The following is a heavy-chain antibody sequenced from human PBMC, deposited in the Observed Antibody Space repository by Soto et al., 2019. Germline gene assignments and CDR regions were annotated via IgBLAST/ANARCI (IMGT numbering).Heavy chain of an antibody. Sequence: QVQLQESGPGLVKPSETLSLTCTVSGGSISSYYWSWIRQPPGKGLEWIGYIYYSGSTAYNPSLKSRVTISVDTSKNQFSLKLSSVTAADTAVYYCARARDYSVSLGTGYYYMDVWGKGTTVTVSS. CDR2: IYYSGST. J-gene: IGHJ6*03. CDR3: ARARDYSVSLGTGYYYMDV. CDR1: GGSISSYY. D-gene: IGHD4-4*01. V-gene: IGHV4-59*01.